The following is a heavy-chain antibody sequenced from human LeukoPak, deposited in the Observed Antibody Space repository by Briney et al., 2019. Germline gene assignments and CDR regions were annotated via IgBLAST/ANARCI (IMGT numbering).Heavy chain of an antibody. CDR2: INPNSGGT. V-gene: IGHV1-2*06. J-gene: IGHJ4*02. CDR3: VREYCGGDCYPWN. CDR1: GYTFTDSY. Sequence: ASVKVSCKASGYTFTDSYIHWVRQAPGQELECVGRINPNSGGTNYAQKFQGRVTMTRDTSISTAYMELSSLRYDDTAVYYCVREYCGGDCYPWNWGQGTLVTVSS. D-gene: IGHD2-21*02.